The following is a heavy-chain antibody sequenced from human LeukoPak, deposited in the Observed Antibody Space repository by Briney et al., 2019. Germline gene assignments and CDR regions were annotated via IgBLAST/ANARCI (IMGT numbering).Heavy chain of an antibody. CDR1: GFTFNNYE. V-gene: IGHV3-48*03. D-gene: IGHD3-10*02. CDR3: AELGITMIGGV. Sequence: GGSLRLPCAASGFTFNNYEMNWVRQAPGKGLEWISYISSSDGIRYYADSVKGRFTISRDNAKNSLYLQMNSPRDEDTAVYYCAELGITMIGGVWGKGTTVTISS. CDR2: ISSSDGIR. J-gene: IGHJ6*04.